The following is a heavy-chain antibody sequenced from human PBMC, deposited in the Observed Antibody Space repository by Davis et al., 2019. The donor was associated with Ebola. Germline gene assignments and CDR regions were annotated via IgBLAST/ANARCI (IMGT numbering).Heavy chain of an antibody. CDR3: AAGGSRGGFDV. D-gene: IGHD1-26*01. CDR2: INPHNGNT. J-gene: IGHJ3*01. V-gene: IGHV1-18*01. Sequence: AASVKVSCKASGYTFTSYAMHWVRQAPGQGLEWMGWINPHNGNTNYAQNVQGRVTMTTDTSTSTAYMEVGSLRSDDTAVYYCAAGGSRGGFDVWGQGTMVTVS. CDR1: GYTFTSYA.